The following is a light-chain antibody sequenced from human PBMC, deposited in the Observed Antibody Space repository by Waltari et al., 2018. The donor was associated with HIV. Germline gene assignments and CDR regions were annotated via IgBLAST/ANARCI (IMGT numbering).Light chain of an antibody. CDR3: QVWDSSTVL. J-gene: IGLJ2*01. Sequence: SSELTQPVSASVGLGQTARITCGGNNIGSYHVNWYKQRPGQAPFLVLYRDSNRASGIPDRFSGSNSRNTATLTIARAQVGDEGDFYCQVWDSSTVLFGGGTKLIVL. CDR1: NIGSYH. CDR2: RDS. V-gene: IGLV3-9*01.